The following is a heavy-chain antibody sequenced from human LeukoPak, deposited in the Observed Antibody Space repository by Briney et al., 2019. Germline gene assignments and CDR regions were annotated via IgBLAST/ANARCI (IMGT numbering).Heavy chain of an antibody. CDR1: GGSFSAYY. D-gene: IGHD2/OR15-2a*01. J-gene: IGHJ5*02. CDR3: AIGFSPGLRFDP. V-gene: IGHV4-34*01. CDR2: INHSGST. Sequence: SETLSLTCAVYGGSFSAYYWSWIRQPPGKGLEWIGEINHSGSTKYNPSFKSRVAISVDTSKNQFSLNLRSVTAADTAVYYCAIGFSPGLRFDPWGQGTLVTVSS.